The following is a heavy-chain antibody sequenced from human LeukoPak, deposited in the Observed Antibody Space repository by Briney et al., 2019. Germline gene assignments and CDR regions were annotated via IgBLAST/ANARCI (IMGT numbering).Heavy chain of an antibody. V-gene: IGHV3-21*06. CDR1: GFSVGTNY. CDR2: IDSSGGYM. Sequence: PGGSLRLSCAASGFSVGTNYMTWVRQAPGKGLEWVSSIDSSGGYMFYADSVKGRFIISRDNAKDSLYLQMNSLRVEDTAVYYCLRGDRRDYWGQGTLVTVSS. CDR3: LRGDRRDY. J-gene: IGHJ4*02.